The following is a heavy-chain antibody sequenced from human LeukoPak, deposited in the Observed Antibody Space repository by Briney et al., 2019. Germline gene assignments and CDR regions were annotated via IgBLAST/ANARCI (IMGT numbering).Heavy chain of an antibody. J-gene: IGHJ3*02. V-gene: IGHV3-66*01. CDR2: FYTGGST. CDR3: ARENTMPRGVPRAFDI. D-gene: IGHD3-10*01. Sequence: HPGGSLRLSCAASGFTFSTYNMNWVRQAPGKGLEWVSIFYTGGSTDYADSVKGRFTISRDNSKNTLYLQMNSLRTEDTAVYYCARENTMPRGVPRAFDIWGQGTMVTVSS. CDR1: GFTFSTYN.